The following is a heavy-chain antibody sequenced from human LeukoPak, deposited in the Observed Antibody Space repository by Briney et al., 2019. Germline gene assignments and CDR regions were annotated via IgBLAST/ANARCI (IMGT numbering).Heavy chain of an antibody. CDR2: IRYDGSNK. Sequence: GGPLRLSCAASGFTFSSYGMHWVRQAPGKGLEWVAFIRYDGSNKYYADSVKGRFTISRDNSKNTLYLQMNSLRAEDTAVYYCAKDVLRWSFTLYYWGQGTLVTVSS. V-gene: IGHV3-30*02. J-gene: IGHJ4*02. CDR3: AKDVLRWSFTLYY. CDR1: GFTFSSYG. D-gene: IGHD4-23*01.